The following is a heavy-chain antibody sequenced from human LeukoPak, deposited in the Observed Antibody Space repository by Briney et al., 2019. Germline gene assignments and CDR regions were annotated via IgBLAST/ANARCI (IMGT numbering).Heavy chain of an antibody. Sequence: GGSLRLSCAASGFIFSYYWMSWVRQAPGKGLEWVANIKEDGSDKYYVDSVKGRFTISRHNAENSLYLQMNSLRAEDTAVYYCARYDGGVAIAYWGQGTLVTVSS. CDR1: GFIFSYYW. D-gene: IGHD3-16*01. J-gene: IGHJ4*02. V-gene: IGHV3-7*01. CDR3: ARYDGGVAIAY. CDR2: IKEDGSDK.